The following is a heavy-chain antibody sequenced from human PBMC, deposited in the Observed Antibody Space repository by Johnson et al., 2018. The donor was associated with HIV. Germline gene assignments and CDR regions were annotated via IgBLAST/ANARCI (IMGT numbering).Heavy chain of an antibody. CDR3: ARDTYYYDTSGYLTRPRAFDV. J-gene: IGHJ3*01. CDR1: GLIFSDYY. Sequence: QVQLVESGGGVVQPGRSLRLSCAASGLIFSDYYMSWIRQAPGKGLEWVSSISGSSSAIYYADSVKGRCTISRDNARTSLYLQMNSLRAEDTAVYYCARDTYYYDTSGYLTRPRAFDVWGQGTMVTVSS. CDR2: ISGSSSAI. V-gene: IGHV3-11*04. D-gene: IGHD3-22*01.